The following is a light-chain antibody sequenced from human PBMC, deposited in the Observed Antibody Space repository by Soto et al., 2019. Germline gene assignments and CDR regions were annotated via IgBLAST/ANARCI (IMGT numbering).Light chain of an antibody. CDR2: LGS. Sequence: EIVMTQSPLSLSVTPGEPASISCRSSQSLLHSNGYKYLDWYLQKPGQSPQLLIYLGSLRASGVPDRFSGSGSGTDFTLKISRVEAEDVGVYYCMQSLQTPWTFGQGTKVDIK. V-gene: IGKV2-28*01. CDR3: MQSLQTPWT. J-gene: IGKJ1*01. CDR1: QSLLHSNGYKY.